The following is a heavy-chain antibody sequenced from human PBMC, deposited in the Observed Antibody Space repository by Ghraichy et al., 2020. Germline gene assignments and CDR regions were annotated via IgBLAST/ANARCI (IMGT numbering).Heavy chain of an antibody. Sequence: GGSLRLSCAASGFTFSSYSMNWVRQAPGKGLEWVSYISSSSSTIYYADSVKGRFTISRDNAKNSLYLQMNSLRAEDTAVYYCARDLGRIVGATTGNWGQGTLVTVSS. D-gene: IGHD1-26*01. J-gene: IGHJ4*02. CDR3: ARDLGRIVGATTGN. CDR1: GFTFSSYS. V-gene: IGHV3-48*01. CDR2: ISSSSSTI.